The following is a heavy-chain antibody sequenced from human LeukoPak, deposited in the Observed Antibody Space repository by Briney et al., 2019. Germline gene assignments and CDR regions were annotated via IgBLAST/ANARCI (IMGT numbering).Heavy chain of an antibody. J-gene: IGHJ3*02. Sequence: ASVKVSCKASGGTFSSYAISWVRQAPGQGFEWVGGIIPLFGTANYAQKFQGRVTITADESTSTAYMELSSLRSEDTAVYYCARARGPGYCSSTSCYTGNDAFDIWGQGTMVTVSS. V-gene: IGHV1-69*13. CDR1: GGTFSSYA. D-gene: IGHD2-2*02. CDR2: IIPLFGTA. CDR3: ARARGPGYCSSTSCYTGNDAFDI.